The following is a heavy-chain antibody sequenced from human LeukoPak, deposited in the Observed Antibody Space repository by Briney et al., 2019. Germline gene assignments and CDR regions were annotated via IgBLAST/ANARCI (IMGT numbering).Heavy chain of an antibody. CDR2: IYYSGST. Sequence: SETLSLTCTVSGDSISSYYWSWIRQPPGKGLEWIGYIYYSGSTNYNPSLKSRVTISVDTSKNQFSLKLSSVTAADTAVYYCARDRGERVWFDPWGQGTLVTVSS. D-gene: IGHD3-10*01. J-gene: IGHJ5*02. V-gene: IGHV4-59*12. CDR3: ARDRGERVWFDP. CDR1: GDSISSYY.